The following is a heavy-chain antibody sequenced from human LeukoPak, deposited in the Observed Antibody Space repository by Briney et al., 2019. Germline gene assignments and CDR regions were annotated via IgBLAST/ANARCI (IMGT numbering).Heavy chain of an antibody. CDR3: AKHGEYSSSFDY. D-gene: IGHD6-13*01. Sequence: GGSLRLSCAASGFXFSSYAMSWVRQAPGKGLEWVSAISGSGGSAYYADSVKGRFTISRDNSKNTLYLQMNSLRAEDTAVYYCAKHGEYSSSFDYWGQGTLVTVSS. V-gene: IGHV3-23*01. CDR2: ISGSGGSA. CDR1: GFXFSSYA. J-gene: IGHJ4*02.